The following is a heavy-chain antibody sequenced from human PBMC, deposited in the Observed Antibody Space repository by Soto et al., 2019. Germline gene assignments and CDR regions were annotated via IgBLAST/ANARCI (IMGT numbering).Heavy chain of an antibody. V-gene: IGHV4-30-4*01. J-gene: IGHJ5*02. Sequence: PSETLSLTCTISGGSISNGDNYWSWIRQPPGKGLEWIGYIYYSGSTYYNPSLKSRVSISIDTSRTQFSLKLSSVTAADTAVYYCAVAGGNWFDPWGQGTLVTVSS. D-gene: IGHD2-15*01. CDR3: AVAGGNWFDP. CDR1: GGSISNGDNY. CDR2: IYYSGST.